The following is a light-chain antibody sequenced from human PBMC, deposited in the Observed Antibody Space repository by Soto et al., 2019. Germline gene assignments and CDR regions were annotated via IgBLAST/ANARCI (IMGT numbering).Light chain of an antibody. CDR2: DVT. CDR1: SSDVGGYKY. Sequence: QSVLTQPASVSGPPGQSITISCTGTSSDVGGYKYVSWYQQHPDKAPKLIIYDVTNRPSGISNRFSGSKSGNTASLTISGLQAEDEADYYCSSYTSSSSYVFGTGTKVTVL. J-gene: IGLJ1*01. V-gene: IGLV2-14*01. CDR3: SSYTSSSSYV.